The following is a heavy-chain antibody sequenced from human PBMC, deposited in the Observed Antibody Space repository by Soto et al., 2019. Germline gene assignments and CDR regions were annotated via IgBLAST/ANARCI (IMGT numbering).Heavy chain of an antibody. Sequence: VQLVESGGGVVQPGRSLRLSCAASGFTFSSYGMHWVRQAPGKGLEWVAVISYDGSNKYYADSVKGRFTISRDNSKNTLYLQMNSLRAEDTAVYYCAKGGSGSYLPNGMDVWGQGTTVTVSS. J-gene: IGHJ6*02. CDR3: AKGGSGSYLPNGMDV. CDR2: ISYDGSNK. V-gene: IGHV3-30*18. D-gene: IGHD3-10*01. CDR1: GFTFSSYG.